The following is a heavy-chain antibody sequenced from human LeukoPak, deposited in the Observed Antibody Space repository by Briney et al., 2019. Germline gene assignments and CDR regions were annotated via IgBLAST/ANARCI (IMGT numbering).Heavy chain of an antibody. V-gene: IGHV3-7*01. D-gene: IGHD3-10*01. CDR3: GRELDGSVDY. J-gene: IGHJ4*02. CDR1: GFTFSTYW. Sequence: PGGSLKLSCAASGFTFSTYWMSWVRQAPWKGLKWVANIQQDGIKKYYVDSVEGRFTISRENAKNSLFLQMSSLRADDTAVYYCGRELDGSVDYWGQGTLVTVSS. CDR2: IQQDGIKK.